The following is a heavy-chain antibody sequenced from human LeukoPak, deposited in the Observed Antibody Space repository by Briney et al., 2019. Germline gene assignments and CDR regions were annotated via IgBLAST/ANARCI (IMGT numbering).Heavy chain of an antibody. Sequence: GGSLRLSCSASGFTFSAYAMDWVRRAPGKRLEYVSAISPDGTSTYYADSVRGRFSISRDNSKNTLYLQMSSLRAEDTAVYYCVPKGTEGYWGQGTLVTVSS. CDR3: VPKGTEGY. CDR1: GFTFSAYA. CDR2: ISPDGTST. J-gene: IGHJ4*02. V-gene: IGHV3-64D*06.